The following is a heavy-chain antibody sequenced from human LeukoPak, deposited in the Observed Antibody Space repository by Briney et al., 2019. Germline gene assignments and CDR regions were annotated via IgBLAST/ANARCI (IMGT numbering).Heavy chain of an antibody. CDR1: GGSISSGGYY. Sequence: PSETLSLTCSVSGGSISSGGYYWTWIRQRPGKGLEWIGYIYYSGSTYYNPSLKSRLIISLDTSKNQFSLKLSSVTAADSALYYCARASSPGYYFDYWGRGTLVTVSS. D-gene: IGHD2-2*01. J-gene: IGHJ4*02. CDR3: ARASSPGYYFDY. V-gene: IGHV4-31*03. CDR2: IYYSGST.